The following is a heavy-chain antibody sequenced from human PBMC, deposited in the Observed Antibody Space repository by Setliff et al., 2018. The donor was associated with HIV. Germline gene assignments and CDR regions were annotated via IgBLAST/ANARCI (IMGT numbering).Heavy chain of an antibody. CDR3: ARDRRFSGTYHIDY. D-gene: IGHD1-26*01. J-gene: IGHJ4*02. V-gene: IGHV1-18*01. Sequence: ASVKVSCKASGYTFPDYGISGVRQAPGQGLEWMGWISTYNGNTNYAQKLQDRVTMTTDTASTTAYMELRSLGSDDTAMYYCARDRRFSGTYHIDYWGQGSLVTVSS. CDR2: ISTYNGNT. CDR1: GYTFPDYG.